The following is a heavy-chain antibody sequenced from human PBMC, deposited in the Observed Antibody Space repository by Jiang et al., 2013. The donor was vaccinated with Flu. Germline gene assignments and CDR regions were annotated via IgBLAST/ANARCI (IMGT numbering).Heavy chain of an antibody. CDR2: ISGYKGKT. CDR1: GYNLLNFG. V-gene: IGHV1-18*04. D-gene: IGHD1-26*01. Sequence: GAEVKKPGASVKVSCQPSGYNLLNFGVSWVRQAPGQGLEWMGWISGYKGKTNYAQKFLDRVTMTSDTSTNTVYMELRGLTSDDTAVYFCARDSGLYYPFDYWGQGTLVTVSS. CDR3: ARDSGLYYPFDY. J-gene: IGHJ4*02.